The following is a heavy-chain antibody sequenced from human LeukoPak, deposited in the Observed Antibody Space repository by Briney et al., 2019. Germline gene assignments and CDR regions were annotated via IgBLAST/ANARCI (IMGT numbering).Heavy chain of an antibody. J-gene: IGHJ4*02. Sequence: GASVKVSCKASGYTFTSYDINWVRQATGQGLEWMGWMNPNSGNTGYAQKFQDRVTMTEDTSTDTAYMELSSLRSEDTALYYCATGTHYDLLPFWGQGTLVTVSS. CDR1: GYTFTSYD. V-gene: IGHV1-8*01. CDR2: MNPNSGNT. D-gene: IGHD3-9*01. CDR3: ATGTHYDLLPF.